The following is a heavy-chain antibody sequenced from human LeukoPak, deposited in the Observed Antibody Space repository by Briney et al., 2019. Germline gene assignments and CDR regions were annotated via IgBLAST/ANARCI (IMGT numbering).Heavy chain of an antibody. J-gene: IGHJ4*02. CDR1: GYTFTNYG. CDR2: VNPNDGNT. CDR3: AREGETFDY. D-gene: IGHD3-16*01. V-gene: IGHV1-8*02. Sequence: ASVKVSCKASGYTFTNYGITWVRQAPGQGLEWMGWVNPNDGNTGYAQRFQGRVTMTRNTSISTVYLELSSLRSEDTAVYFCAREGETFDYWGQGTLITVSS.